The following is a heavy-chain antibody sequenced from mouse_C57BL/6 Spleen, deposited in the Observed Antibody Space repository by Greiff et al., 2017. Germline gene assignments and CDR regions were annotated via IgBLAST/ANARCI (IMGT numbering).Heavy chain of an antibody. CDR1: GYTFTDYE. CDR2: IDPETGGT. Sequence: VQLQQSGAELVRPGASVTLSCKASGYTFTDYEMHWVKQTPVHGLEWIGAIDPETGGTAYNQKFKGKAILTADKSSSTAYMELRSLTSEDSAVYYCTRESYASFAYWGQGTLVTVSA. CDR3: TRESYASFAY. D-gene: IGHD6-5*01. V-gene: IGHV1-15*01. J-gene: IGHJ3*01.